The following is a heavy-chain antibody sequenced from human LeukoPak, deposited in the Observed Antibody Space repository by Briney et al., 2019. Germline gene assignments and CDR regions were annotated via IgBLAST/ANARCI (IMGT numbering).Heavy chain of an antibody. Sequence: GGSLTLSCAASGFTFSSYSMNWVRQAPGKGLEWVSSISGSGGSTYYADSVKGRFTIPRDNAKNTLYLQMNSLRAEDTAVYYCARLKSGSTVGGWYLYWGQGTLVTVSS. J-gene: IGHJ4*02. CDR3: ARLKSGSTVGGWYLY. CDR1: GFTFSSYS. CDR2: ISGSGGST. V-gene: IGHV3-21*01. D-gene: IGHD6-19*01.